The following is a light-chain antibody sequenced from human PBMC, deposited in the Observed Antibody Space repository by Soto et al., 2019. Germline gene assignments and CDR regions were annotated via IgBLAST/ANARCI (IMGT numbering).Light chain of an antibody. CDR3: QQYHNWLPIT. J-gene: IGKJ5*01. V-gene: IGKV3-15*01. CDR1: QSVSSN. Sequence: EIVLTQSPATLFVSPGERPTLSCRASQSVSSNLAWYQQKPGQAPRLLIYGASTRATGIPVRFSGSGSGSEFTLTIDTLQSEDFAVYYCQQYHNWLPITFGQGTRLEIK. CDR2: GAS.